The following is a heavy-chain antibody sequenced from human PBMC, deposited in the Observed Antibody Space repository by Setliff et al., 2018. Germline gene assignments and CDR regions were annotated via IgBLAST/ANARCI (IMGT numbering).Heavy chain of an antibody. CDR1: GYTFTKYG. D-gene: IGHD3-22*01. J-gene: IGHJ4*02. Sequence: ASVKVSCKASGYTFTKYGVSWVRQAPGQGLEWMGWISAHDGNANYAQKFQGRVTMTKDTSTSTAYMELRSLRSDDTAVYYCARDRAMMVVALQSPYFDDWGQGALVTVSS. V-gene: IGHV1-18*01. CDR3: ARDRAMMVVALQSPYFDD. CDR2: ISAHDGNA.